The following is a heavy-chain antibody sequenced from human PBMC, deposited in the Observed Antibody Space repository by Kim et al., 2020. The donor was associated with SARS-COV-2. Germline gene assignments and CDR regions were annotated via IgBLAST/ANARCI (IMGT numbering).Heavy chain of an antibody. J-gene: IGHJ6*02. Sequence: PSLKSRVTISVDTSKNQFSLKLSSVTAADTAVYYCASPYSSSWYYYGMDVWGQGTTVTVSS. D-gene: IGHD6-13*01. CDR3: ASPYSSSWYYYGMDV. V-gene: IGHV4-39*01.